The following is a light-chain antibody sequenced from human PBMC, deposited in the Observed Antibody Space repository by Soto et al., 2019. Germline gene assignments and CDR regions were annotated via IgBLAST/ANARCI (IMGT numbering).Light chain of an antibody. Sequence: DIVMTQSPDSLALSLGERATINCKSSRSVLSSSNNKNFLAWYQQKPRQPPRLLIYWASTRQSGVPDRFSGSGSGTDFTRTISSLQAEDVAVSYCQQYYSVPFTVGPGTKVDIK. J-gene: IGKJ3*01. CDR2: WAS. V-gene: IGKV4-1*01. CDR3: QQYYSVPFT. CDR1: RSVLSSSNNKNF.